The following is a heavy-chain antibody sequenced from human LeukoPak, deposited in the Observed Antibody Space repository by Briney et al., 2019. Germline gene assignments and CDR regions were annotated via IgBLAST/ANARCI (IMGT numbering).Heavy chain of an antibody. CDR3: ARYSSGWYYFDY. Sequence: GASVKVSCKVSGYTLTELSMHWVRQAPGKGLEWMGGFDPEDGETIYAQKFQGRVTITADESTSTAYMELSSLRSEDTAVYYCARYSSGWYYFDYWGQGTLVTVSS. CDR1: GYTLTELS. CDR2: FDPEDGET. V-gene: IGHV1-24*01. D-gene: IGHD6-19*01. J-gene: IGHJ4*02.